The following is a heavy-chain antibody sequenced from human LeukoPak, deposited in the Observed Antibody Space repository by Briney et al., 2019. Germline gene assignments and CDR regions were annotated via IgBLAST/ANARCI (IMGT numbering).Heavy chain of an antibody. CDR2: ISAYNGNT. Sequence: ASVKVSCKASGYTFTSYAMHWVRQAPGQRLEWMGWISAYNGNTNYAQKLQGRVTMTTDTSTSTAYMELRSLRSDDTAVYYCARDTYYDFWSGYSYGMDVWGQGTTVTVSS. CDR3: ARDTYYDFWSGYSYGMDV. V-gene: IGHV1-18*01. CDR1: GYTFTSYA. D-gene: IGHD3-3*01. J-gene: IGHJ6*02.